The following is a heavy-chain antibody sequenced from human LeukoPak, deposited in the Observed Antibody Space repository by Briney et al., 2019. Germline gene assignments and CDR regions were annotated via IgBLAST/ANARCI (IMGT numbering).Heavy chain of an antibody. J-gene: IGHJ4*02. D-gene: IGHD3-10*01. CDR2: IIPIFGTA. CDR3: ARGITMVREGFDY. CDR1: GGTFSSYA. Sequence: PVKVSCKASGGTFSSYAISWVRQAPGQGLEWMGGIIPIFGTANYAQKFQGRVTITADESTSTAYMELSSLRSEGTAVYYCARGITMVREGFDYWGQGTLVTVSS. V-gene: IGHV1-69*13.